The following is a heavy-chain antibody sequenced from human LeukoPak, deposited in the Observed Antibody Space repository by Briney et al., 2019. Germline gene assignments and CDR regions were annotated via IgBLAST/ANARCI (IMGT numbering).Heavy chain of an antibody. J-gene: IGHJ3*02. D-gene: IGHD3-10*01. CDR1: GGSISSGSYY. CDR2: INHSGST. CDR3: ARVLRFGKLQKTRVYRAFDI. Sequence: SQTLSLTCTVSGGSISSGSYYWSWIRQPAGKGLEWIGEINHSGSTNYNPSLKSRVTISVDTSKNQFSLKLSSVTAADTAVYYCARVLRFGKLQKTRVYRAFDIWGQGTMVTVSS. V-gene: IGHV4-61*09.